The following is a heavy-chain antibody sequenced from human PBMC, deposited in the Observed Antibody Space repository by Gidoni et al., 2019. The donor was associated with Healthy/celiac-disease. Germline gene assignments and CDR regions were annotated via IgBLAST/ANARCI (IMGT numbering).Heavy chain of an antibody. CDR1: AFPFSSYG. V-gene: IGHV3-30*18. J-gene: IGHJ4*02. CDR2: ISYDGSNQ. Sequence: QVQLVEYGGGVVQPGSYLRLACAASAFPFSSYGMHWVRQAPGKGLEWVAVISYDGSNQYYADSVKGRFTISRDNSKNTLYLQMNSLRAEDTAVYYCAKGSMPGIAAPFDYWGQGTLVTVAS. CDR3: AKGSMPGIAAPFDY. D-gene: IGHD6-13*01.